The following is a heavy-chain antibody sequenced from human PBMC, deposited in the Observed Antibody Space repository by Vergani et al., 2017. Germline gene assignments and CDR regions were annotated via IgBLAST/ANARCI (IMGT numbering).Heavy chain of an antibody. Sequence: QVQLVESGGGVVQPRRSLRLSCAASGFTFSSYAMHWVRQAPGKGLEWVAVISYDGSNKYYADSVKGRFTISRDNSKNTLYLQMNSLRAEDTAVYYCARGAKRSNSGGWPFYYYYMDVWGKGTTVTVSS. CDR3: ARGAKRSNSGGWPFYYYYMDV. CDR2: ISYDGSNK. V-gene: IGHV3-30-3*01. D-gene: IGHD4-23*01. CDR1: GFTFSSYA. J-gene: IGHJ6*03.